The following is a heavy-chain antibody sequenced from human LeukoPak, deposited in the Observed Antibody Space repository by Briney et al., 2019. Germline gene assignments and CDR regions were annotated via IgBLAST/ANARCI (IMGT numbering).Heavy chain of an antibody. J-gene: IGHJ4*02. V-gene: IGHV3-48*04. CDR2: ISSSGSTI. CDR3: ARGLTMVRGVHRSFDY. Sequence: PGGSLRLSCAASGFTFSSYGMSWVRQAPGKGLEWVSYISSSGSTIYYADSVKGRFTISRDNAKNSLYLQMNSLRAEDTAVYYCARGLTMVRGVHRSFDYWGQGTLVTVSS. CDR1: GFTFSSYG. D-gene: IGHD3-10*01.